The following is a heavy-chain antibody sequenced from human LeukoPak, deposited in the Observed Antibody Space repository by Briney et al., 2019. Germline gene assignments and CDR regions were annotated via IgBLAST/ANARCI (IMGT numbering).Heavy chain of an antibody. D-gene: IGHD6-13*01. V-gene: IGHV5-51*01. J-gene: IGHJ5*02. CDR1: GYSFTSNW. CDR3: SRVTGSSWGKCGFDP. Sequence: LGESLKISCKGSGYSFTSNWIGWVRQMPGKGLEWMGIIYPGDSDTRYSPSFQGQVTISADKSISTAYLQWSSLKASDTAMYYCSRVTGSSWGKCGFDPWGQGTLVTVSS. CDR2: IYPGDSDT.